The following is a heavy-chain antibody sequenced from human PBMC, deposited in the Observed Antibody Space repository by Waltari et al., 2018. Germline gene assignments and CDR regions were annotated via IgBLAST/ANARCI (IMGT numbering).Heavy chain of an antibody. Sequence: EVQLVESGGGLVQPGGSLRLSCAASGITVGNNYMSWVRQAPGKGLELISVSDSSGSTYYADSVKGRFTISRDDSKNTLYLQMNSLRSEDTAVYFCARDPPGVAAAGPGRGWGQGTLVTVSS. CDR3: ARDPPGVAAAGPGRG. D-gene: IGHD6-25*01. CDR1: GITVGNNY. CDR2: SDSSGST. J-gene: IGHJ4*02. V-gene: IGHV3-66*02.